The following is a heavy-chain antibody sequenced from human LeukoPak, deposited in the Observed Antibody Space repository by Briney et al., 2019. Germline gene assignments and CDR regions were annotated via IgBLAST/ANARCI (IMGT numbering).Heavy chain of an antibody. J-gene: IGHJ4*02. Sequence: GGSLRLSCAASGFTFDDYAMHWVRQAPGKGLEWVSGISWNSGSIGYADSVKGRFAISRDNAKNSLYLQMNSLRAEDTALYYCAKAMGPDYDILTGPDYWGQGTLVTVSS. CDR1: GFTFDDYA. CDR2: ISWNSGSI. D-gene: IGHD3-9*01. CDR3: AKAMGPDYDILTGPDY. V-gene: IGHV3-9*01.